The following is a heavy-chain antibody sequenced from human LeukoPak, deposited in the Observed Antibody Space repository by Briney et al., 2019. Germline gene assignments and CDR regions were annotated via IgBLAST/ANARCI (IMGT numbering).Heavy chain of an antibody. CDR3: ARGFVHDSSGYNWFDP. V-gene: IGHV4-39*07. D-gene: IGHD3-22*01. Sequence: PSETLSLTCTVSGGSISSSSYYWGWIRQPPGKGLEWIGSIYYSGSTYYNPSLKSRVTISVDTSKNQFSLKLSSVTAADTAVYYCARGFVHDSSGYNWFDPWGQGTLVTVSS. CDR1: GGSISSSSYY. J-gene: IGHJ5*02. CDR2: IYYSGST.